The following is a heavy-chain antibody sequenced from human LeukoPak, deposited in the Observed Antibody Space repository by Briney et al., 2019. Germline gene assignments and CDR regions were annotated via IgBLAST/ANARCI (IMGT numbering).Heavy chain of an antibody. D-gene: IGHD3-10*01. Sequence: GGSLRLSCAASGFTFWSYGMHWVRQAPGKGLEWVAVISYDGSNKKFADSVKGRFTISRDNSKNTLYLQMNSLRAEDTAVYYCAKDRITMVRGVSSLDYWGQGTLVTVSS. CDR2: ISYDGSNK. J-gene: IGHJ4*02. CDR3: AKDRITMVRGVSSLDY. V-gene: IGHV3-30*18. CDR1: GFTFWSYG.